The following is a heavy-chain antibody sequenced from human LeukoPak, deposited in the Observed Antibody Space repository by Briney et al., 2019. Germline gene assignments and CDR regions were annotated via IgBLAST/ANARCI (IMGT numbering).Heavy chain of an antibody. CDR3: ARRLPWFVESYYYYYMDV. J-gene: IGHJ6*03. D-gene: IGHD3-10*01. Sequence: PGGSLRLSCAASGFTFSSYSMNWVRQAPGKGLEWISYISSSSSTIYYADSVKGRFTISRDNAKNSLYLQMNSLRAEDTAVYYCARRLPWFVESYYYYYMDVWGKGTTVTVSS. CDR1: GFTFSSYS. CDR2: ISSSSSTI. V-gene: IGHV3-48*01.